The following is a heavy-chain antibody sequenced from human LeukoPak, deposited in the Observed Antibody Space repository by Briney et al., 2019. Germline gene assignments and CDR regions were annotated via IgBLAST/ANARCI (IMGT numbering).Heavy chain of an antibody. CDR3: ARDFYSGSRSAEYFQH. J-gene: IGHJ1*01. V-gene: IGHV1-69*01. D-gene: IGHD1-26*01. CDR1: GGTLSSYA. CDR2: IIPIFGTA. Sequence: SVKVSCKASGGTLSSYAISWVRQAPGQGLEWMGGIIPIFGTANYAQKFQGRVTITAGESTSTAYMELSSLRSEDTAVYYCARDFYSGSRSAEYFQHWGQGTLVTVSS.